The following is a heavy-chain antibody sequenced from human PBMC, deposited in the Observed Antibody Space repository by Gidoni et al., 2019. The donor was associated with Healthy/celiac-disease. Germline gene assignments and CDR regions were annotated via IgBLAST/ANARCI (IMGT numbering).Heavy chain of an antibody. V-gene: IGHV4-34*01. Sequence: QVQLQQWGAGLLKPSETLSPTCAVHGGSFSGYYWSWNRQPPGKGLEWIGEINHSGSTNYNPSLKSRVTISVDTSKNQFSLKLSSVTAADTAVYYCARAGNERRATGWGQGTMVTVSS. J-gene: IGHJ3*01. D-gene: IGHD1-26*01. CDR1: GGSFSGYY. CDR3: ARAGNERRATG. CDR2: INHSGST.